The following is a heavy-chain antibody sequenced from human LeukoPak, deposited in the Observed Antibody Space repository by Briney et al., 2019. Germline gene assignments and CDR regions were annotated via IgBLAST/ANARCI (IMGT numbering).Heavy chain of an antibody. D-gene: IGHD6-19*01. J-gene: IGHJ5*02. CDR1: GGTFSSYA. CDR3: ASSVAGKGDWFDP. Sequence: SVKFSCKASGGTFSSYAISWVRQAPGQGLEWVGRIIPIFGTANYAQKFQGRVTITTDESTSTAYMELSSLRSEDTAVYYCASSVAGKGDWFDPWGQGTLVTVSS. CDR2: IIPIFGTA. V-gene: IGHV1-69*05.